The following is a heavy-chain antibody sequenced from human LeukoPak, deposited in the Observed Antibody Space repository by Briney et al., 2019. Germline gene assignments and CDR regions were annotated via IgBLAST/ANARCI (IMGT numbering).Heavy chain of an antibody. J-gene: IGHJ4*02. CDR1: GDSISSYY. V-gene: IGHV4-59*01. CDR3: ARGRSYFDY. Sequence: SETLSLTCTVSGDSISSYYWSWIRQPPGKGLEWIGYIYYSGSTNYNPSLKSRVTISVDTSKNQFSLKLSSVTAADTAVYYCARGRSYFDYWGQGTLVTVSS. CDR2: IYYSGST.